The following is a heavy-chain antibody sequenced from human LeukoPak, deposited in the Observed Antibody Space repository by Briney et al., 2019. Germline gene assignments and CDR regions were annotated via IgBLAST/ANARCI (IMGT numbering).Heavy chain of an antibody. CDR1: GFTVSSNY. J-gene: IGHJ6*02. Sequence: PGGSLRLSCAASGFTVSSNYMSWVRQAPGKGLEWVSAISGSGGSTYYADSVKGRFTISRDNSKNTLYLQMNSLRAEDTAVYYCAKGDIVVVPAWPSGGMDVWGQGTTVTVSS. CDR3: AKGDIVVVPAWPSGGMDV. V-gene: IGHV3-23*01. D-gene: IGHD2-2*01. CDR2: ISGSGGST.